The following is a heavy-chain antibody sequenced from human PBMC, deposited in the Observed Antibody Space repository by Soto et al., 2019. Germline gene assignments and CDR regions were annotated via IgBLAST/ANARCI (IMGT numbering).Heavy chain of an antibody. CDR2: INSDGSST. CDR3: ARAARSSRQNWFDP. Sequence: TGGSLRLSCAASGFTFSSYWMHWVRQAPGEGLVWVSRINSDGSSTSYADSVKGRFTISRDNAKNTLYLQMNSLRAEDTAVYYCARAARSSRQNWFDPWGQGTLVTVSS. V-gene: IGHV3-74*01. CDR1: GFTFSSYW. D-gene: IGHD6-13*01. J-gene: IGHJ5*02.